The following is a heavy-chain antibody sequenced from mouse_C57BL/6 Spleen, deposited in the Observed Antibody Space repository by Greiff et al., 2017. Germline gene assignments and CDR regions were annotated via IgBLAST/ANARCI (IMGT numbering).Heavy chain of an antibody. CDR1: GFTFSSYA. CDR2: ISDGGSYT. V-gene: IGHV5-4*01. D-gene: IGHD4-1*01. CDR3: ARGERLGHYFDY. J-gene: IGHJ2*01. Sequence: DVQLVESGGGLVKPGGSLKLSCAASGFTFSSYAMSWVRQTPEKRLEWVATISDGGSYTYYPDNVKGRFTISRDNAKNNLYLQMSHLKSEDTAMYYCARGERLGHYFDYWGQGTTLTVSS.